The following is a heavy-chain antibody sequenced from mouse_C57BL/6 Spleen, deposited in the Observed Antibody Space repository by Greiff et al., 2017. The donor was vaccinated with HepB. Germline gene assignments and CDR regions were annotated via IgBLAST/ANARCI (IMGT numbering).Heavy chain of an antibody. CDR1: GYTFTDYE. J-gene: IGHJ2*01. CDR2: IDPETGGT. V-gene: IGHV1-15*01. D-gene: IGHD2-1*01. Sequence: VQLQQSGAELVRPGASVTLSCKASGYTFTDYEMHWVKQTPVHGLEWIGAIDPETGGTAYNQKFKGKAILTADKSSSTAYMELRSLTSGDSAVYYCTRRSLIYYGNFFDYWGQGTTLTVSS. CDR3: TRRSLIYYGNFFDY.